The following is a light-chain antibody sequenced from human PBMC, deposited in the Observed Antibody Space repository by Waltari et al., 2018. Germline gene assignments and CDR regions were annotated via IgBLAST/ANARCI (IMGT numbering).Light chain of an antibody. V-gene: IGKV4-1*01. CDR1: LTLLYNSDNKNY. CDR2: WAS. J-gene: IGKJ1*01. Sequence: DIVMTQSPDSLAVSLGERATVNCKSSLTLLYNSDNKNYLAWYQQKPGQPPKLLFYWASTRESGVPDRFSGSGSGTDFTLTISSLQAEDVAVYYCQQYYTAPWTFGQRTKVEVK. CDR3: QQYYTAPWT.